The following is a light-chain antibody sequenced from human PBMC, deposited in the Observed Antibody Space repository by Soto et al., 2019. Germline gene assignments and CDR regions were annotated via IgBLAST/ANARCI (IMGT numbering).Light chain of an antibody. V-gene: IGKV3-15*01. Sequence: EIVMTQSPATLSVSPGERATLSCRASQCVGTYLAWYQQKPGQAPRLLIYGASTRAAGISPRFSGGGSGTEFTLTISSLQSEDFAVYYCQQYNDWPRTFGQGTKVGIK. J-gene: IGKJ1*01. CDR3: QQYNDWPRT. CDR1: QCVGTY. CDR2: GAS.